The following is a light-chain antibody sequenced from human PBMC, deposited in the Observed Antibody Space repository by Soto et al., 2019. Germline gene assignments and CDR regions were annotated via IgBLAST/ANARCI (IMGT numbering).Light chain of an antibody. CDR3: QQYNNWPPRYT. Sequence: EIVMTQSPATLSLSLGERATLSCRASQSISRNLAWYHQRPGQAPRLLIYAASTRATGIPARFSGSGSGTDFTLTISGLQSEDFGVYFCQQYNNWPPRYTVGQGTKLEIK. CDR2: AAS. J-gene: IGKJ2*01. CDR1: QSISRN. V-gene: IGKV3-15*01.